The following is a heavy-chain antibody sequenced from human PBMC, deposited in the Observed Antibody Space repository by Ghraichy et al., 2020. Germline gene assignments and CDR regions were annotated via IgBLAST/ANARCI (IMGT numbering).Heavy chain of an antibody. J-gene: IGHJ6*02. CDR3: AKERDSSGYYSFRGDYYGMDV. Sequence: RGSLRLSCAASGFTFSRYGMHWVRQAPGKGLEWVAVTSYDGSNKYYADSVKGRFTISRDNSKNTLYLQLNSLRGEDTAVYYCAKERDSSGYYSFRGDYYGMDVWGQGTTVTVSS. D-gene: IGHD3-22*01. V-gene: IGHV3-30*18. CDR2: TSYDGSNK. CDR1: GFTFSRYG.